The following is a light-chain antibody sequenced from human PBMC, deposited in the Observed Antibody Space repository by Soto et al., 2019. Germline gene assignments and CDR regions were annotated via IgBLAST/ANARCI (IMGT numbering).Light chain of an antibody. V-gene: IGKV3-20*01. J-gene: IGKJ4*01. CDR3: QQHSRSIT. CDR1: EGVGSS. Sequence: ETVMTQSPATLSVSPGEIVTLSCRASEGVGSSLAWYQQKPGQSPRLLIYGASIRATAIPDRFSGSGSGTDFTLTISRLEPEDSAVYYCQQHSRSITFGGGTKVDIK. CDR2: GAS.